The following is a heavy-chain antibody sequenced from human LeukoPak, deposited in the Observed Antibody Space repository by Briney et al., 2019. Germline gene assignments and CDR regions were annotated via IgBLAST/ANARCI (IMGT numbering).Heavy chain of an antibody. J-gene: IGHJ4*02. CDR1: GGSISNGSYY. CDR3: ARDITMVRGVPL. D-gene: IGHD3-10*01. Sequence: SETLSLTCTVSGGSISNGSYYWSWIRQPAGKGLEWIGRIYTSGSTNYNPSLKSRVTISVDTSKNQFSLKLSSVTAADTAVYYCARDITMVRGVPLWGQGTLVTVSS. V-gene: IGHV4-61*02. CDR2: IYTSGST.